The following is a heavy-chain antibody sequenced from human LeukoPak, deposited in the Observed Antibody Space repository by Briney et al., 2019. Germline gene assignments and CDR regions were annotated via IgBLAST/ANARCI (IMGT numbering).Heavy chain of an antibody. CDR2: ISYDGSNK. J-gene: IGHJ4*02. CDR1: GFTFSSYA. V-gene: IGHV3-30*01. D-gene: IGHD3-22*01. CDR3: ARDGAYYDSSGNYFDY. Sequence: GGSLRLSCAASGFTFSSYAMHWVRQAPGKGLEWVAVISYDGSNKYYADSVKGRFTISRDNSKITLYLQMNSLRAEDTAVYYCARDGAYYDSSGNYFDYWGQGTLVTVSS.